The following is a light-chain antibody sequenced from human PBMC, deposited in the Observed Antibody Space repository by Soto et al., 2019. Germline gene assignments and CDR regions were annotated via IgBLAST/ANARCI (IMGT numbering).Light chain of an antibody. CDR1: QSVSSNH. J-gene: IGKJ1*01. CDR3: HQFGSSPQT. V-gene: IGKV3-20*01. Sequence: EVVLTQAPGTLSLSPGERATLSCRASQSVSSNHIAWYQQKPGQAPSLLIYGPSSRATGIPERFSGSGSGTDFTLSISRLEPEDFAVYFCHQFGSSPQTFGHGTKVDI. CDR2: GPS.